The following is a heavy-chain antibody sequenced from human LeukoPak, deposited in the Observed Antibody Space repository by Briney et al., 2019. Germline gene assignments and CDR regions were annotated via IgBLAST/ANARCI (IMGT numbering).Heavy chain of an antibody. CDR3: AREYSSGSSSDY. J-gene: IGHJ4*02. CDR1: GYTFTSYG. CDR2: ISAYNGNT. D-gene: IGHD6-19*01. V-gene: IGHV1-18*04. Sequence: ASVKVSCKASGYTFTSYGISWVRQAPGQGLEWMGWISAYNGNTDYAQKLQGRVTMTTDTSTSTAYMELRSLRSDDTAVYYCAREYSSGSSSDYWGQGTLVTVSS.